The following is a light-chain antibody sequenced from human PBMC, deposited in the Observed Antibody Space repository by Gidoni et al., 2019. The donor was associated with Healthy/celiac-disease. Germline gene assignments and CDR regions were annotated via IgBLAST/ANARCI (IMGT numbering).Light chain of an antibody. CDR1: QSVSSSY. CDR2: GAS. Sequence: EIVLTQSPGTLSLSPGERATLSCRASQSVSSSYLAWYQQKPGQAPRLLIYGASSRATGIPDRFSGSGSGTDLTLTISRLEPEDFAVYDCQQYGSSPPLFTFGPGTKVDIK. J-gene: IGKJ3*01. V-gene: IGKV3-20*01. CDR3: QQYGSSPPLFT.